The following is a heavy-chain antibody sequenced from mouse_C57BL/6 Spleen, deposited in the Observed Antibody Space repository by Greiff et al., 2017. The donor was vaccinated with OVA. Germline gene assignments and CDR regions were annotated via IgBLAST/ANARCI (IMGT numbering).Heavy chain of an antibody. J-gene: IGHJ2*01. D-gene: IGHD1-1*01. CDR3: ARVTTAVDY. V-gene: IGHV3-6*01. CDR2: ISYDGSN. Sequence: EVKLQESGPGLVKPSQSLSLTCSVTGYSITSGYYWNWIRQFPGNKLEWMGYISYDGSNNYNPSLKNRISITRDTSKNQFFLKLNSVTTEDTATYYCARVTTAVDYWGQGTTLTVSS. CDR1: GYSITSGYY.